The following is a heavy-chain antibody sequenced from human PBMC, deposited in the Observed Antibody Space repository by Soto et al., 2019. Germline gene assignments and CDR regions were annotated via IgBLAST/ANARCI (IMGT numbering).Heavy chain of an antibody. CDR1: GFTFSSYG. CDR3: ARKGDDFDY. J-gene: IGHJ4*02. V-gene: IGHV3-30*03. D-gene: IGHD2-21*01. Sequence: GGSLRLSCAASGFTFSSYGMHWVRQAPGKGLEWVAVISYDGSNKYYADPVKGRFTISRDNSKNTLYLQMNSLRAEDTAVYYCARKGDDFDYWGQGTLVTVSS. CDR2: ISYDGSNK.